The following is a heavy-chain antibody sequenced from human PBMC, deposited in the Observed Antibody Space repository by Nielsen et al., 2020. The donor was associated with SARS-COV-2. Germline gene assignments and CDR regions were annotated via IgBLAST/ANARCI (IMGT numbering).Heavy chain of an antibody. V-gene: IGHV4-30-4*01. CDR2: IYYSGST. CDR1: GGSISSGDYY. CDR3: ARSSGYDYDWYFDL. Sequence: SETLSLTCTVSGGSISSGDYYWSWIRQPPGKGLEWIGYIYYSGSTYCNPSLKSRVTISVDTSKNQFSLKLSSVTAADTAVYYCARSSGYDYDWYFDLWGRGTLVTVSS. D-gene: IGHD5-12*01. J-gene: IGHJ2*01.